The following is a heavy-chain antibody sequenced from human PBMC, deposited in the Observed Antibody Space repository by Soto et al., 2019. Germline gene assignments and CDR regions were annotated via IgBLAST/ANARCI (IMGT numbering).Heavy chain of an antibody. D-gene: IGHD2-15*01. CDR1: DGSFTGFH. V-gene: IGHV4-34*01. Sequence: SETLSLTCAVYDGSFTGFHWTWIRRPPGKGLEWIGEIKNSGSTNYNPSLTRRVTISVDTSKNQFSLKLNSVTAADTAVYYCARGVPFGPYSRDGCGQGTTVTVS. CDR2: IKNSGST. CDR3: ARGVPFGPYSRDG. J-gene: IGHJ6*02.